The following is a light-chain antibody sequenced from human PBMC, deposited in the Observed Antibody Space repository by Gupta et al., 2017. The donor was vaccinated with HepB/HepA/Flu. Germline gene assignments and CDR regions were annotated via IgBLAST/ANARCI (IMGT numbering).Light chain of an antibody. CDR1: HSISNF. CDR2: AAS. V-gene: IGKV1-39*01. Sequence: DIQVTQSPSSLSASVGDRITITCRASHSISNFLSWYQQKPGKAPNLLIYAASRVQGGVPSRFSGSGSGTDFALTISSLQPEDYATYCCRQTYGVSRTFGQGTKVEIK. CDR3: RQTYGVSRT. J-gene: IGKJ1*01.